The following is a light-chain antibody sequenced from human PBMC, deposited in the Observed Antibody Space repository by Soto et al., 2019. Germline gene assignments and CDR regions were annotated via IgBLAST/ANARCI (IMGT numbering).Light chain of an antibody. CDR3: QQYGNSTLP. CDR2: GAS. V-gene: IGKV3-20*01. J-gene: IGKJ4*01. Sequence: WYQQLPGTAPKLLISGASTRAAGIPDRFSGSGSGTDFTLTISRLEPEDYAIYYCQQYGNSTLPFGGGTKV.